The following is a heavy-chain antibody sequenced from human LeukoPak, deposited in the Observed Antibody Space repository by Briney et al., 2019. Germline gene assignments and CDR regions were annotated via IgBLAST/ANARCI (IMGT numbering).Heavy chain of an antibody. CDR1: GFIFSSYW. CDR3: ARATAGMATIFHYYYYMDV. V-gene: IGHV3-7*01. J-gene: IGHJ6*03. Sequence: GGSLRLSCAASGFIFSSYWMSWVRQAPGKGLEWVANIKQDGSEKYYVDSVKGRFTISRDNAKNSLYLQMNSLRAEDTAVYYCARATAGMATIFHYYYYMDVWGKGTTVTVSS. CDR2: IKQDGSEK. D-gene: IGHD5-24*01.